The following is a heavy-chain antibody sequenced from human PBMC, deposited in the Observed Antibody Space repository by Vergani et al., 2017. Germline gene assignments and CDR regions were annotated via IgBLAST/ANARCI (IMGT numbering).Heavy chain of an antibody. CDR2: INHSGST. J-gene: IGHJ6*03. Sequence: QVQLQESGPGLVKPSETLSLTCTVSGGSISGYYWSWIRQPPGKGLEWIGEINHSGSTNYNPSLKSRVTISVDTSKNQFSLKLSSVTAADTAVYYCARGFIAARPEDYYYYMDVWGKGTTVTVSS. CDR1: GGSISGYY. CDR3: ARGFIAARPEDYYYYMDV. D-gene: IGHD6-6*01. V-gene: IGHV4-34*01.